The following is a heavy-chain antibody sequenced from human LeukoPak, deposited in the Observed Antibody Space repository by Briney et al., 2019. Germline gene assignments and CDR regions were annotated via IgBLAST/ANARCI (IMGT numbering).Heavy chain of an antibody. J-gene: IGHJ2*01. CDR2: IYYSGST. CDR3: ARVPGYYDSSGYGPIWYFDL. V-gene: IGHV4-59*01. D-gene: IGHD3-22*01. Sequence: PSETLSLTCTVSGGSLSSYYWSWIRQPPGKGLDWIGYIYYSGSTNYNPSLKSRVTISVDTSKNQFSLKLSSVTAADTAVYYCARVPGYYDSSGYGPIWYFDLWGRGTLVTVSS. CDR1: GGSLSSYY.